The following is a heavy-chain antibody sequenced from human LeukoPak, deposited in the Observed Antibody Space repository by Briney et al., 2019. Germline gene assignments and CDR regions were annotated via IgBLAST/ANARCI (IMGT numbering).Heavy chain of an antibody. CDR2: IRHVGSNE. D-gene: IGHD3-10*01. CDR3: VKDWGVLPDYTADGFDI. CDR1: GFTFSNYG. J-gene: IGHJ3*02. V-gene: IGHV3-30*02. Sequence: PGGSLRLSCSASGFTFSNYGMHWVRQAPGKGLEWVAFIRHVGSNEYYADSVRGRFAISRDNSQNTLHLQMNILRVEDTAVYYCVKDWGVLPDYTADGFDIWGPGTMVTVSS.